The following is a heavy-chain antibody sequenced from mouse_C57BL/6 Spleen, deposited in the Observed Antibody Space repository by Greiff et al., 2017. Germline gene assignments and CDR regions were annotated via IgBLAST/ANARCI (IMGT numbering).Heavy chain of an antibody. V-gene: IGHV7-3*01. CDR2: IRSNANGYTT. D-gene: IGHD1-1*01. J-gene: IGHJ1*03. CDR1: GFTFTDYY. CDR3: ARYSPHYCGSSYNWYFDV. Sequence: EVKLVESGGGLVQPGGSLSLSCAASGFTFTDYYMSWVRQPPGKALEWLGFIRSNANGYTTEYCASVKGRFTSSSDNSQRILYLQMNALRAEDSATYNCARYSPHYCGSSYNWYFDVWGTGTTVTVSS.